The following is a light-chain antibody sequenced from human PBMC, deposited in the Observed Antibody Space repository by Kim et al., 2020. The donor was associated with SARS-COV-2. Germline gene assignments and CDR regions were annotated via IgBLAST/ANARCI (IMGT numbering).Light chain of an antibody. CDR2: YDS. V-gene: IGLV3-21*04. CDR3: QVWDSSSDHPV. CDR1: NIGSNS. Sequence: APGKTARITCGGNNIGSNSVHWYQQKPGQAPVLVIYYDSDRPSGIPERFSGSNSGNTATLTISRVEAGDEADYYCQVWDSSSDHPVFGTGTKVTVL. J-gene: IGLJ1*01.